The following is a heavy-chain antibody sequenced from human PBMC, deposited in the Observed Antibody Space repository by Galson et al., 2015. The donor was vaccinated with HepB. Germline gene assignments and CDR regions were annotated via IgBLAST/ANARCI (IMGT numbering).Heavy chain of an antibody. CDR3: ARPASADSGYDGAFDI. CDR2: IDPSDSYT. Sequence: QSGAEVKKPGESPRISCKGSGYSFTSYWISWVRQMPGKGLEWMGRIDPSDSYTNYSPSFQGHVTISADKSISTAYLQWSSLKASDTAMYYCARPASADSGYDGAFDIWGQGTMVTVSS. D-gene: IGHD5-12*01. CDR1: GYSFTSYW. V-gene: IGHV5-10-1*01. J-gene: IGHJ3*02.